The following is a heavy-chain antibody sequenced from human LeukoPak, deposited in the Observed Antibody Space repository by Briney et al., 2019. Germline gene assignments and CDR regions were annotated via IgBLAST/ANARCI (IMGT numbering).Heavy chain of an antibody. D-gene: IGHD6-19*01. Sequence: SQTPSLTCAISGDSVSNNNAAWNWIRQSPARGLEWLGRRYYRSKWYTNSAVSVNSRITINPDTSKNQFSLQLTSVTPEDSAVYYCARGNSGVAVARFDYWGQGTLVTVSS. J-gene: IGHJ4*02. CDR1: GDSVSNNNAA. CDR3: ARGNSGVAVARFDY. CDR2: RYYRSKWYT. V-gene: IGHV6-1*01.